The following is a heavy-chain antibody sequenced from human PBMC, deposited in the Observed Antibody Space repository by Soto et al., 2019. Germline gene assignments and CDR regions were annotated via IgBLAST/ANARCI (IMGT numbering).Heavy chain of an antibody. CDR1: GYSITSGYY. V-gene: IGHV4-38-2*02. Sequence: PSETLSLTCTVSGYSITSGYYWGWIRQPPGKGLEWIGSIYHSGSTYYNPSLKSRVTISVDTSNNQFSLKLSSVTAADTAVYYCARDSYGGNSDFDIWGQGXMVTV. CDR3: ARDSYGGNSDFDI. D-gene: IGHD4-17*01. J-gene: IGHJ3*02. CDR2: IYHSGST.